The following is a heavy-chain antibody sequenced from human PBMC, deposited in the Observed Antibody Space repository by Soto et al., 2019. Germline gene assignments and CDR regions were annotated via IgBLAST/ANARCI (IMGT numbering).Heavy chain of an antibody. CDR2: IKSKTDGGTT. Sequence: EVQLVESGGDLVKPGGSLRLSCAASGLTFSNAWVNWVRQAPGRGLEWVGRIKSKTDGGTTDYAGPVKDRFTISRDDSKNTVYLQMNNLKIEDTAVYVCTTSLGFSGFHGAFDLWGQGTMVTVSS. J-gene: IGHJ3*01. CDR1: GLTFSNAW. D-gene: IGHD3-10*01. V-gene: IGHV3-15*07. CDR3: TTSLGFSGFHGAFDL.